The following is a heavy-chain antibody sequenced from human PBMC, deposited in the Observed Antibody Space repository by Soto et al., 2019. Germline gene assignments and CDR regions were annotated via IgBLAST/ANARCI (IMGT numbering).Heavy chain of an antibody. CDR1: GGSISGYY. CDR2: IHHSGST. CDR3: ARATCSGVSWHPGDD. Sequence: SETLSLTCAVSGGSISGYYWSGVREPPGKGLEWIGEIHHSGSTNYNPSLKSRVTISVDTSKNQFSLKLSSVTAADTAVYYCARATCSGVSWHPGDDWGQGSLVT. V-gene: IGHV4-34*01. J-gene: IGHJ4*02. D-gene: IGHD2-15*01.